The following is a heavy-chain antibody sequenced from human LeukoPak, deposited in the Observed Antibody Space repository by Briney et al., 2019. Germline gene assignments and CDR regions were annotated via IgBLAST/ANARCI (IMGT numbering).Heavy chain of an antibody. D-gene: IGHD3-22*01. Sequence: SETLSLTCIVSAGSINSADYYRSWIRQPPGKGLEWIGYIFYSGSTYYNPSLKSRLTISVDTSKNQLSLKLSSVTAADTAVYYCARGATYYYDSSGYRFDYWGQGTLVTVSS. V-gene: IGHV4-30-4*01. J-gene: IGHJ4*02. CDR1: AGSINSADYY. CDR3: ARGATYYYDSSGYRFDY. CDR2: IFYSGST.